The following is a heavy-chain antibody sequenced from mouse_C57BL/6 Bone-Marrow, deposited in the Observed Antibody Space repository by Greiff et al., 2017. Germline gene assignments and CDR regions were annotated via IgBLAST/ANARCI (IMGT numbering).Heavy chain of an antibody. D-gene: IGHD2-4*01. V-gene: IGHV1-67*01. CDR3: ARNHYDYVRASLDY. Sequence: QVHVKQSGPELVRPGVSVKISCKGSGFTFTDYAMHWVKQGHAKSLAWIGVISTYYGAASYTQEFKDKATMTVDKSSSTAYMELARLTSEDSAVYYCARNHYDYVRASLDYWGQGTTLTVSS. CDR2: ISTYYGAA. CDR1: GFTFTDYA. J-gene: IGHJ2*01.